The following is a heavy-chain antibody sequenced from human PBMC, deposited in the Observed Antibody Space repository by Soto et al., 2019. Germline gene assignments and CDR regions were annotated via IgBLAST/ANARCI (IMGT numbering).Heavy chain of an antibody. D-gene: IGHD1-26*01. J-gene: IGHJ6*02. Sequence: QLQLQESGSGLVKPSQTLSLTCAVSGGSISSGGYSWSWIRQPPGKGLEWIGYIYHSGSTYYNPSLKSRVTMSVGRSQNQFSRKLRSVPAADTAVYYCAREVGRRGNVWGQGTTVTVSS. CDR2: IYHSGST. CDR3: AREVGRRGNV. CDR1: GGSISSGGYS. V-gene: IGHV4-30-2*01.